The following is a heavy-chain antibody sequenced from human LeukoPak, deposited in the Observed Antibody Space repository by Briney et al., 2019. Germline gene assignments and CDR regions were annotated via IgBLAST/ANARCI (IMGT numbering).Heavy chain of an antibody. CDR2: ISSSSSYI. V-gene: IGHV3-21*01. Sequence: GGSLRLSCAASGFAFSSYSMNWVRQAPGKGLEWVSSISSSSSYIYYADSVKGRFTISRDNAKNSLYLQMNSLRAEDTAVYYCASPIVGATTIDYWGQGTLVTVSS. D-gene: IGHD1-26*01. J-gene: IGHJ4*02. CDR1: GFAFSSYS. CDR3: ASPIVGATTIDY.